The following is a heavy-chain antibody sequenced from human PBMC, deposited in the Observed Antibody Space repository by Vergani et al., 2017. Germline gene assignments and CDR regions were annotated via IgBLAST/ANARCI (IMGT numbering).Heavy chain of an antibody. J-gene: IGHJ4*02. Sequence: QVQLVQSGAEVKKPGSSVKVSCKTPADTFSSYAISWVRQAPGQGLEWMGGIIPIFGTANYAQKFQGRVTITADESTSTAYMELSSLRSEDTAVYYCARSPGDPWYQPLGDYWGQGTLVTVSS. V-gene: IGHV1-69*13. CDR1: ADTFSSYA. D-gene: IGHD2-2*01. CDR2: IIPIFGTA. CDR3: ARSPGDPWYQPLGDY.